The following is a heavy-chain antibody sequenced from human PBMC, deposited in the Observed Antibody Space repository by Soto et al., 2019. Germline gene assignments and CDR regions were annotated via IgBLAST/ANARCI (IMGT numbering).Heavy chain of an antibody. Sequence: GGALRLSGAASGIIFSHRCMIWDRQAPGKGLEWVSYISPTGDTTHYADSVKGRFTLSRDNARNLLHLQMDSLRDEDTAVYYCARVDGPTVDTMYFDDWGQGTPVTVSS. CDR3: ARVDGPTVDTMYFDD. V-gene: IGHV3-48*02. D-gene: IGHD5-12*01. CDR1: GIIFSHRC. CDR2: ISPTGDTT. J-gene: IGHJ4*02.